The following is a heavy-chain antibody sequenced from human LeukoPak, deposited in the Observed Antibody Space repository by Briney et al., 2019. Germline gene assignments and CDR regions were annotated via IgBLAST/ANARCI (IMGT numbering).Heavy chain of an antibody. CDR2: IYYSGST. CDR1: GGSISSGDYY. J-gene: IGHJ3*02. D-gene: IGHD3-22*01. CDR3: AREPTTYYYDSSGYYYRAAFDI. Sequence: PSETLSLTCTVSGGSISSGDYYWSWIRQPPGKGLEWIGYIYYSGSTYYNPSLKSRVTISVDTSKNQFSLKLSSVTAADTAVYYCAREPTTYYYDSSGYYYRAAFDIWGQGTMVTVSS. V-gene: IGHV4-30-4*01.